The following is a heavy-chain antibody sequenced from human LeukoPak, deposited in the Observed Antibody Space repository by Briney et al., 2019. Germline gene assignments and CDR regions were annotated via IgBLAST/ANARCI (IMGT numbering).Heavy chain of an antibody. J-gene: IGHJ4*02. CDR3: ARGVRWLQLCYFDY. D-gene: IGHD5-24*01. V-gene: IGHV3-30*03. CDR2: ISSDGSDM. CDR1: GFSFSTYS. Sequence: GGSLRLSCAASGFSFSTYSMNWVRQAPGKGLEWVAVISSDGSDMYYVDSVKGRFTISRDNSKNTLYLQMNSLRDEDTAVYYCARGVRWLQLCYFDYWGQGTLVTVSS.